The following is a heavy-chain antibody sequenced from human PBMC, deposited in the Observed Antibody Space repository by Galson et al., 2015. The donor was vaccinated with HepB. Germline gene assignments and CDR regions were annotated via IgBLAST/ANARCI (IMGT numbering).Heavy chain of an antibody. CDR3: VRGSYI. J-gene: IGHJ4*02. CDR1: GFTFSNYW. V-gene: IGHV3-7*01. D-gene: IGHD3-10*01. CDR2: MKEDGSVK. Sequence: SLRLSCAASGFTFSNYWMSWVRQAPGKGLEWVAKMKEDGSVKHYVDSVRGRFTISTDNAENSLHLQMNSLRVEDSAVYYCVRGSYIWGQGALVTVSS.